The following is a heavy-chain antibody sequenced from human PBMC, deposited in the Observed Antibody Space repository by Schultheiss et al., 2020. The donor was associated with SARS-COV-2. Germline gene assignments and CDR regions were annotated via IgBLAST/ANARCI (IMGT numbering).Heavy chain of an antibody. CDR3: ASGGRYYFDY. J-gene: IGHJ4*02. D-gene: IGHD3-16*01. CDR1: GGSISSYY. Sequence: SETLSLTCTVSGGSISSYYWSWIRQPPGKGLEWIGRIYTSGSTNYNPSLKSRVTMSVDTSKNQFSLKLSSVTAADTAVYYFASGGRYYFDYWGQGTLVTVSS. V-gene: IGHV4-4*07. CDR2: IYTSGST.